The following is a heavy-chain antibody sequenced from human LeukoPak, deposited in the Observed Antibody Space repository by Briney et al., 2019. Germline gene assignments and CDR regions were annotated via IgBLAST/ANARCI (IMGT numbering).Heavy chain of an antibody. V-gene: IGHV1-46*01. CDR1: GYTFTSYY. Sequence: GASVKVSCKASGYTFTSYYMHWVRQAPGQGLEWMGIINPSGGSTSYTQKFQGRVTMTRDTSTSTVYMELSSLRSEDTAVYYCARDPGRGNWFDPWGQGTLVTVSS. CDR2: INPSGGST. CDR3: ARDPGRGNWFDP. J-gene: IGHJ5*02.